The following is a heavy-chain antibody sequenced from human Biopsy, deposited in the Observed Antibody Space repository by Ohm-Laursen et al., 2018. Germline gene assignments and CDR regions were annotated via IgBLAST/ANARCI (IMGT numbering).Heavy chain of an antibody. V-gene: IGHV3-9*01. CDR1: GFTFDDYA. J-gene: IGHJ6*02. D-gene: IGHD4-17*01. CDR2: ISWNSDDI. Sequence: SSLRLSCSASGFTFDDYAMHWVRQVPGKGLEWVSGISWNSDDIGYADSVKGRFTISRDNARNALHLQMNSLRTEDTASYYCAKDLGLNYSDRFLFYYGMDVWGRGTTVTVSS. CDR3: AKDLGLNYSDRFLFYYGMDV.